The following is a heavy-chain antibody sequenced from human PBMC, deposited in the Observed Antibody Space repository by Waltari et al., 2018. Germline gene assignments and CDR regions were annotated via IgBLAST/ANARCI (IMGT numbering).Heavy chain of an antibody. CDR2: MSFDGSIK. D-gene: IGHD2-15*01. CDR3: TPTDFDV. J-gene: IGHJ5*02. V-gene: IGHV3-30-3*01. CDR1: GVDFKNYD. Sequence: QMRLVESGGGVVQPGKSVRLLCTASGVDFKNYDIHWVRQLPGRGIEWGAVMSFDGSIKYYADAVRGRFTISRDNSQNTLFLEMASLRLEDTCLYYCTPTDFDVWGRGTLVTVSS.